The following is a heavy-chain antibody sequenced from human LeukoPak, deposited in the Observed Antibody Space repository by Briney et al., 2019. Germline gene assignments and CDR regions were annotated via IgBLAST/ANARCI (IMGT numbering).Heavy chain of an antibody. Sequence: SQTLSLTCTVSGGSISSGGYFWSWIRQHPGKGLEWIGYIYYSGSTYYNPSLKSRVTISVDTSKNQFSLKLSSVTAADTAVYYCARALKTGTAAFDYWGQGTLVTVSS. D-gene: IGHD1-1*01. J-gene: IGHJ4*02. CDR2: IYYSGST. CDR1: GGSISSGGYF. V-gene: IGHV4-31*03. CDR3: ARALKTGTAAFDY.